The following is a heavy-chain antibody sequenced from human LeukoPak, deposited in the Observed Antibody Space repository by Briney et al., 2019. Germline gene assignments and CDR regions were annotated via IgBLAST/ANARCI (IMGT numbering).Heavy chain of an antibody. CDR2: SIGSGDGT. D-gene: IGHD3-22*01. J-gene: IGHJ4*02. CDR1: GFTFSSYA. CDR3: AKDPVYSHAGSGYYYFDL. Sequence: GGSLGLSCAASGFTFSSYAMSWVRQAPGKGLEWVSGSIGSGDGTYYADSVKGRFTMSRDNSKNTLYLQMNRLRVEGTAVYYCAKDPVYSHAGSGYYYFDLWGQGTLVTVSS. V-gene: IGHV3-23*01.